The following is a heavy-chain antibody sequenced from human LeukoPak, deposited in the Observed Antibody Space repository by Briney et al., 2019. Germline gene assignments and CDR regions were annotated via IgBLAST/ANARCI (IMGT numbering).Heavy chain of an antibody. CDR1: AGSFISSSHH. V-gene: IGHV4-39*01. D-gene: IGHD5-12*01. J-gene: IGHJ5*01. CDR2: VYYGRTT. CDR3: VRHDGRGGATMGAFDS. Sequence: LETLSLTCTVSAGSFISSSHHWGWIRQSPGKGLEWIGSVYYGRTTYYNPSLDGRVTVSLDTSANQFSLQLNSVTAADTAVYYCVRHDGRGGATMGAFDSWGQGSLVTVSS.